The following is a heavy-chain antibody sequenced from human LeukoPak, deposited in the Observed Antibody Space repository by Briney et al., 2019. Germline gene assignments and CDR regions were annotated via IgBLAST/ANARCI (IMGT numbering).Heavy chain of an antibody. V-gene: IGHV3-23*01. D-gene: IGHD2-21*02. J-gene: IGHJ4*02. CDR3: AKGRYCGGDCYSYYFEY. CDR1: GFSFSSYV. CDR2: ISSGGDTT. Sequence: GGSLRLSCAASGFSFSSYVMSWVRQAPGKGLEWVSVISSGGDTTLYADSVKGRLTISRDNSKNTLYLQINSLRAEDTAVYYCAKGRYCGGDCYSYYFEYWGQGTLVAVSS.